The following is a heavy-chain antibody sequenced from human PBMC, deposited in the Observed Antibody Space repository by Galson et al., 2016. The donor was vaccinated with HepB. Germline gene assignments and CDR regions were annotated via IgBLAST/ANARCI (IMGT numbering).Heavy chain of an antibody. J-gene: IGHJ4*02. D-gene: IGHD5-12*01. CDR3: AKDIRLGSGYGDYFDY. CDR1: GFTFDDYA. Sequence: SLRLSCAASGFTFDDYAMHWVRQAPGKGLEWVSGISCNSGTIGYADSVKGRFTISRDNAKNSLYLQMNSLRAEDTALYYCAKDIRLGSGYGDYFDYWGQGTRVTFSS. CDR2: ISCNSGTI. V-gene: IGHV3-9*01.